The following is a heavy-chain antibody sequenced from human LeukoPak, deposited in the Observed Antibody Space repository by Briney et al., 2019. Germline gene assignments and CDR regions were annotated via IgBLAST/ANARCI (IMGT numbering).Heavy chain of an antibody. V-gene: IGHV3-23*01. D-gene: IGHD3-22*01. Sequence: GGSLRLSCAASGFTFSSYAMSWVRQALGKGVEWGSAISGSGGSTYYADSVKGRFTISRDNSKNTLYLQMNSLRAEDTAVYYCAKSPPNYYDSSGPLDAFDIWGQGTMVTVSS. CDR3: AKSPPNYYDSSGPLDAFDI. CDR2: ISGSGGST. CDR1: GFTFSSYA. J-gene: IGHJ3*02.